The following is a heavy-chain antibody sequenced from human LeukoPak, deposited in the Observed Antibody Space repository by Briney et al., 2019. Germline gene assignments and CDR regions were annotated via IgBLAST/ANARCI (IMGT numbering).Heavy chain of an antibody. Sequence: GSVKVSCKPSGYTLTSYFMHWLRPAPGQGLEWMGIINPSGGSTNYAQKFQGRVTMTRDMSTSTVYMVLSSLRSEDTAVYYCAKGGRIAAADPYFFVYWGQGTLVTVSS. CDR3: AKGGRIAAADPYFFVY. CDR1: GYTLTSYF. D-gene: IGHD6-13*01. CDR2: INPSGGST. J-gene: IGHJ4*02. V-gene: IGHV1-46*01.